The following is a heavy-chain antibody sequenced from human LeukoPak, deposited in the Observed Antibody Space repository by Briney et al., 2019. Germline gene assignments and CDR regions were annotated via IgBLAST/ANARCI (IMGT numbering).Heavy chain of an antibody. CDR3: VRVRSIGWSFFAH. CDR1: GFTFSSYW. D-gene: IGHD6-19*01. Sequence: GGSLRLSYAASGFTFSSYWTRCVRQAPGKGLVWVSRINSDGSSTSYADSVKGRFTISRDNVKNTLYLQMNSLRAEDTAVYYCVRVRSIGWSFFAHGAQGTLVTVSS. V-gene: IGHV3-74*01. CDR2: INSDGSST. J-gene: IGHJ4*02.